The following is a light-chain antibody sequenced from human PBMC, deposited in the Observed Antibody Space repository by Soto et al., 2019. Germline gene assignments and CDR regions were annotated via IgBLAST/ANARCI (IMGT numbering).Light chain of an antibody. J-gene: IGKJ1*01. Sequence: DIQMTQSPSSLSASLGDRVTITCRASQGIGNYLAWYQLQPGKVPQLLIYAASTLQSGVPSRFSGSGSGTDFTLTISSLQPEDFATYFCQQYNSAPRTFGQGTKVEI. CDR3: QQYNSAPRT. CDR1: QGIGNY. V-gene: IGKV1-27*01. CDR2: AAS.